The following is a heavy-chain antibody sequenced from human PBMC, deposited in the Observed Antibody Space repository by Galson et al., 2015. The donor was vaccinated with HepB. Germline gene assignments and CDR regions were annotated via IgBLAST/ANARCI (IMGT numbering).Heavy chain of an antibody. CDR2: ISAYNRKT. CDR3: ARGALVAVVAATKKNWFDP. J-gene: IGHJ5*02. D-gene: IGHD2-15*01. CDR1: GYTFSSYS. V-gene: IGHV1-18*01. Sequence: SVKVSCKASGYTFSSYSITWVRQAPGQGLEWMGWISAYNRKTDYARHLQGRVTMTTDTSTSTAYMELRSLRSDDTAVYYCARGALVAVVAATKKNWFDPSRHGTLVAVSS.